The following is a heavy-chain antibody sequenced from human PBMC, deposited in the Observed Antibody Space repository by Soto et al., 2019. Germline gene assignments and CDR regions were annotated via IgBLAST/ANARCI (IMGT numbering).Heavy chain of an antibody. Sequence: GGSLRLSCAASGFTFSSYGMHWVRQAPGKGLEWVAVISYDGSNKYYADSVKGRFTISRDNSKNTLYLQMNSLRAEDTAVYYCAKDWSVVDNVYAFXIWGQGTMVTVSS. J-gene: IGHJ3*02. CDR2: ISYDGSNK. V-gene: IGHV3-30*18. D-gene: IGHD5-12*01. CDR3: AKDWSVVDNVYAFXI. CDR1: GFTFSSYG.